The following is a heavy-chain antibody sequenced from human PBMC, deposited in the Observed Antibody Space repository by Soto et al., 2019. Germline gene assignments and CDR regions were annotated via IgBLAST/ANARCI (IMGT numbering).Heavy chain of an antibody. J-gene: IGHJ4*02. V-gene: IGHV1-69*18. Sequence: QVQLVQSGAEVKKPGSSVKVSCSASGVTFSSYAFTWVRQAPGQGLEWMGNIIPVFRTSTYAQRFQGRLTISADESTHTVYMELRSLSSEDEAVYFCAKDGSWDGGGGESWGQGTLVIVSS. CDR1: GVTFSSYA. CDR2: IIPVFRTS. CDR3: AKDGSWDGGGGES. D-gene: IGHD3-16*01.